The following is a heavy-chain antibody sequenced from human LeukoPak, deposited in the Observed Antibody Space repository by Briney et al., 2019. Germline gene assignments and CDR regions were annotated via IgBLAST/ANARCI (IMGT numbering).Heavy chain of an antibody. Sequence: GGSLKLSCSASGLTFSVSAIHWVRQASGKGLEWVCRIKTKADNYATAYAASVKGRFTISRDDSTSTAYLQMNSLKTEDTAVYYCTHPAYYYNVDVWGKGTTVTVSS. J-gene: IGHJ6*04. CDR2: IKTKADNYAT. V-gene: IGHV3-73*01. CDR1: GLTFSVSA. CDR3: THPAYYYNVDV. D-gene: IGHD6-25*01.